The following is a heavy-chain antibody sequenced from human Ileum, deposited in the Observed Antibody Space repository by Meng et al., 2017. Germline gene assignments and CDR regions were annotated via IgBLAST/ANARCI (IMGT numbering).Heavy chain of an antibody. CDR2: IYLAGSP. Sequence: QGPLQGSGPGLVGPSGTLSLACPVAGGSISSSFYLSWVRQSPGKGLEWIGQIYLAGSPNYNPSLESRVTISVDKSKNQFSLRLTSVPAADTAIFYCVRHGGKYFDSWGQGTLVTVSS. CDR1: GGSISSSFY. CDR3: VRHGGKYFDS. D-gene: IGHD2-15*01. V-gene: IGHV4-4*02. J-gene: IGHJ4*02.